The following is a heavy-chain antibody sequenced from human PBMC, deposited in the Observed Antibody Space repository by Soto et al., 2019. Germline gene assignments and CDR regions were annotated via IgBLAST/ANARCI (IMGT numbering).Heavy chain of an antibody. CDR2: ICDSGST. J-gene: IGHJ4*02. V-gene: IGHV4-30-4*01. CDR3: AREGFYGDYVSGADGQFDY. Sequence: ASETLSLTCTVSGGTSIGGDYYWGCIRQPPGKCLGWVGYICDSGSTYYNPSLKSRITISVDTSKNPFSLKLGSVTAAATAVYYCAREGFYGDYVSGADGQFDYWGQGTLVTVSS. CDR1: GGTSIGGDYY. D-gene: IGHD4-17*01.